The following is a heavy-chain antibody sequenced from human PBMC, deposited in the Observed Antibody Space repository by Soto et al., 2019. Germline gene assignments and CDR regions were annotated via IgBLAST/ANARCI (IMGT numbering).Heavy chain of an antibody. V-gene: IGHV3-21*01. CDR2: ITISGNYI. D-gene: IGHD2-8*01. Sequence: EGQLVESGEGLVKPGGSLRLSCAASGFAFHTYTMEWLRQPPGKGLEWVSSITISGNYIYYADSVKGRFTISRDNGRNSVYLQMNSLRAEDTAVYYCAKVGVLRTNFRWFDLWGQGTLVTVSS. J-gene: IGHJ5*02. CDR1: GFAFHTYT. CDR3: AKVGVLRTNFRWFDL.